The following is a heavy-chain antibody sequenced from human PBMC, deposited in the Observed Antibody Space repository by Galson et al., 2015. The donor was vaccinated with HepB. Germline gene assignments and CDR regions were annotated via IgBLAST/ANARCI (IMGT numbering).Heavy chain of an antibody. J-gene: IGHJ6*02. CDR1: GFTFSDYA. CDR3: ASVGYSGYDLHYYYGMDV. Sequence: SLRLSCAASGFTFSDYAMHWVRQAPGKGLEWVAVISYDGSNKYYADSVKGRFTISRDNSKNTLYLQMNSLRAEDTAVYYCASVGYSGYDLHYYYGMDVWGQGTTVTVSS. V-gene: IGHV3-30*04. D-gene: IGHD5-12*01. CDR2: ISYDGSNK.